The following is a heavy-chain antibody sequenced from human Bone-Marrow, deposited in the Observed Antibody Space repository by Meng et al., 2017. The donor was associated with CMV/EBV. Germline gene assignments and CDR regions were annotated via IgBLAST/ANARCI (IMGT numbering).Heavy chain of an antibody. D-gene: IGHD1-26*01. CDR1: GFTFSSYW. J-gene: IGHJ4*02. CDR2: IKQDGSEK. Sequence: GESLKISCAASGFTFSSYWMSWVRQAPGKGLEWVANIKQDGSEKYYVDSVKGRFTISRDNAKNSLYLQMNSLRAEDTAVYYCAREDGKWELSFYYWGQGTLVTVSS. V-gene: IGHV3-7*01. CDR3: AREDGKWELSFYY.